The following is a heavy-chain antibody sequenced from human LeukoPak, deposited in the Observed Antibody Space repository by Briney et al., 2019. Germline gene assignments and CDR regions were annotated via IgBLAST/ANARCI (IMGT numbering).Heavy chain of an antibody. CDR1: GFTFSSYS. CDR2: ISSSSSYI. J-gene: IGHJ4*02. CDR3: ALYDRGHYFDY. V-gene: IGHV3-21*01. Sequence: GGSLRLSCAASGFTFSSYSVNWVRQAPGKGLEWVSSISSSSSYIYYADSVKGRFTISRDNAKNSLYLQMNSLRAEDTAVYYCALYDRGHYFDYWGQGTLVTVSS. D-gene: IGHD3-3*01.